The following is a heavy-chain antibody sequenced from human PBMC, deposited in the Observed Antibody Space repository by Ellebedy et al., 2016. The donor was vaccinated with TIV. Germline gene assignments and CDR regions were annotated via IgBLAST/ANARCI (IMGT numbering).Heavy chain of an antibody. CDR2: INHNGG. V-gene: IGHV1-46*01. Sequence: ASVKVSCKASGYTFTAYYMHWVRQAPGQGLQWMGIINHNGGVYTPNFHGRMSITRDTSTSTVYMELSGLTSDDTAIYFCARVSSGGPTARHYFAYWGQGTLVTVSS. CDR3: ARVSSGGPTARHYFAY. CDR1: GYTFTAYY. J-gene: IGHJ4*02. D-gene: IGHD4-17*01.